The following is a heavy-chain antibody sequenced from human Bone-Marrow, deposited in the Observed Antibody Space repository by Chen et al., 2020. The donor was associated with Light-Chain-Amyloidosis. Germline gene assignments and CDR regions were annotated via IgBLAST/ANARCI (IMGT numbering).Heavy chain of an antibody. D-gene: IGHD2-15*01. V-gene: IGHV3-49*04. CDR2: ISGKLYVESL. Sequence: VQLVESGGGVVQPGRSLRLSCTTFGFNFGDYGLTWVRQAPGKGLEWVGVISGKLYVESLHYAASLRGRVNISRDDSKAIAYLEMSSLKVEDTAVYYCARTGCSGDNCQPLLADFWGQGSLVTVSS. J-gene: IGHJ4*02. CDR3: ARTGCSGDNCQPLLADF. CDR1: GFNFGDYG.